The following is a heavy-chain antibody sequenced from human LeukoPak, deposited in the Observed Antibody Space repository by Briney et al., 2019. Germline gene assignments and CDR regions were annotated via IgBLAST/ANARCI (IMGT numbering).Heavy chain of an antibody. CDR3: AKDLHYGSADY. CDR2: INPDGRST. D-gene: IGHD3-10*01. CDR1: GFTFSNYW. J-gene: IGHJ4*02. V-gene: IGHV3-74*01. Sequence: GGSLRLSCAASGFTFSNYWMHWVRQAPGKGLVWVSFINPDGRSTNYADSVKGRFTMSRDNAKSTLYLQMNSLRAEDTAVYYCAKDLHYGSADYWGQGTLVTVSS.